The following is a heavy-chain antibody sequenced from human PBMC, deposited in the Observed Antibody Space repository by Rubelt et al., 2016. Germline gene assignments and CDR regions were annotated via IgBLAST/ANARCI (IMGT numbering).Heavy chain of an antibody. J-gene: IGHJ4*02. D-gene: IGHD5-18*01. Sequence: QVQLQESGPGLVKPSETLSLTCTVSGGSISSYYWSWIRQPPGKGLEWLGSIYYSGSTYSNPSLNGRVTISGDTAKSQFSLKLSSVTAADTAVYYCAAYLIQLWFPGYWGQGTLVTVSS. V-gene: IGHV4-59*05. CDR2: IYYSGST. CDR3: AAYLIQLWFPGY. CDR1: GGSISSYY.